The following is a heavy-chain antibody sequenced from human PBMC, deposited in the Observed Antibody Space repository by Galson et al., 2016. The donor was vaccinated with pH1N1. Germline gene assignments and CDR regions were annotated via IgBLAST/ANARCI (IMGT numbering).Heavy chain of an antibody. Sequence: SVKVSCKASGYIFTSYYIHWVRQAPGQGLEWLGVIDPRGGTTYAQQFHGRVTMTSDTSTNTVSLELSSLKSDDTAVYFYARDLARQHDSWGQGTLVTVSS. J-gene: IGHJ4*02. CDR2: IDPRGGT. CDR3: ARDLARQHDS. CDR1: GYIFTSYY. V-gene: IGHV1-46*01.